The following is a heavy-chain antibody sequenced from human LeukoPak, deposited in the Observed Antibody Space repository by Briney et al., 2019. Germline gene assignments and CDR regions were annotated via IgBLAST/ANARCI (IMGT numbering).Heavy chain of an antibody. CDR1: GGSISSGDYY. Sequence: PSETLSLTCTVSGGSISSGDYYWSWIRQPPGKGLEWTGYIYYSGSTYYNPSLKSRVTISVDTSKNQFSLKLSSVTAADTAVYYCARGGDGYNYAHFDYWGQGTLVTVSS. D-gene: IGHD5-24*01. CDR2: IYYSGST. J-gene: IGHJ4*02. CDR3: ARGGDGYNYAHFDY. V-gene: IGHV4-30-4*08.